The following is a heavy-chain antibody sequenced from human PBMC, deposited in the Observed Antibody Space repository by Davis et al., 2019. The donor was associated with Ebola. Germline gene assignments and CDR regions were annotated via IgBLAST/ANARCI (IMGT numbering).Heavy chain of an antibody. D-gene: IGHD3-9*01. V-gene: IGHV4-39*07. CDR2: IYYSGNT. Sequence: MPSETLSLTCTVSGGSISSGDYYWGWVRQSPGKGLEWIGNIYYSGNTYYNPSLKSRVAISADTSKNQFSLKLSSVTAADTAVYYCARGRDILTGYYPAEYFQHWGQGTTVTVSS. CDR1: GGSISSGDYY. CDR3: ARGRDILTGYYPAEYFQH. J-gene: IGHJ1*01.